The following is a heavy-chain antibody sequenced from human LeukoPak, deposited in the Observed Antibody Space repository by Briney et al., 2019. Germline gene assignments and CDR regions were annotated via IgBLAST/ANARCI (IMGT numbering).Heavy chain of an antibody. CDR1: EYTLTELS. J-gene: IGHJ4*02. CDR3: ATIRYSGNYALFDS. Sequence: ASVKVSCKVSEYTLTELSMHWVRQAPGNGLEWMGGFDPEDDETIYAQNFQGRVSMTEDTSTDTAYMELSSLRSEDTAVYYCATIRYSGNYALFDSWGQGTLVTVSS. D-gene: IGHD1-26*01. V-gene: IGHV1-24*01. CDR2: FDPEDDET.